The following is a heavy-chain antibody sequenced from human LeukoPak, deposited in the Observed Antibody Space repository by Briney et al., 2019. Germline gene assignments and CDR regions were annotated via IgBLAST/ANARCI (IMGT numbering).Heavy chain of an antibody. CDR1: GGSFSGNY. CDR3: AREGDGDRAALDY. CDR2: INYSGST. Sequence: KASETLSLTCIVSGGSFSGNYWIWIRQPPGKGLEWIGYINYSGSTNYNPSLKSRVTIFIDTSKHQISLRLSSVTAADTAVYYCAREGDGDRAALDYWGRGTLVTVSS. J-gene: IGHJ4*02. D-gene: IGHD4-17*01. V-gene: IGHV4-59*01.